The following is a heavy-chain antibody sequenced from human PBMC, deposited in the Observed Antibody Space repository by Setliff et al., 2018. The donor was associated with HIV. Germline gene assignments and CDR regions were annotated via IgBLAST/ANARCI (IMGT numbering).Heavy chain of an antibody. J-gene: IGHJ4*02. CDR2: MSGSTGDT. CDR3: ARDPTYVASDY. Sequence: GGSLRLSCAASGFTFYSYAMSWVRQAPGKGLEWVATMSGSTGDTYYADSVKGRFTISRDNAKNSLYLQINSLRAEDTAVYYCARDPTYVASDYWGQGTLVTVSS. V-gene: IGHV3-21*01. D-gene: IGHD3-16*01. CDR1: GFTFYSYA.